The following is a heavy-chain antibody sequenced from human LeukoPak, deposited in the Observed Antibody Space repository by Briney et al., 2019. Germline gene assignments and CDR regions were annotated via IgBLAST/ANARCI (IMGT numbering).Heavy chain of an antibody. D-gene: IGHD3-3*01. CDR1: GYTLTELS. J-gene: IGHJ4*02. CDR3: ATESRITIFGVD. V-gene: IGHV1-24*01. CDR2: FDPEDGET. Sequence: ASVKVSCKVSGYTLTELSMHWVRQAPGKGLEWTGGFDPEDGETIYAQKFQGRVTMTEDTSTDTAYMELSSLRSEDTAVYYCATESRITIFGVDWGQGTLVTVSS.